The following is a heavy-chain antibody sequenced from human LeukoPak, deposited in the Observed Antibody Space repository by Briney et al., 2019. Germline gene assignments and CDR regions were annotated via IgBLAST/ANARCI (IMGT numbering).Heavy chain of an antibody. CDR2: IYTSGST. CDR1: GGSISSYL. J-gene: IGHJ3*02. V-gene: IGHV4-4*07. Sequence: PSETLSLTCIFTGGSISSYLLSSIRPPAGKGLEWIGRIYTSGSTNYNPSLKSRVTMSVDTSKNQFSLKLSYVTAADMAVYYCASSGGVIADAFDIWGQGTMVTVSS. CDR3: ASSGGVIADAFDI.